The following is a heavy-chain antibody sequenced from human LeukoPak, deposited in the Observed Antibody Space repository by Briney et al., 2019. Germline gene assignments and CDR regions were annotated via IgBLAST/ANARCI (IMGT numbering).Heavy chain of an antibody. J-gene: IGHJ4*02. CDR3: ARKGTTTVTALDY. V-gene: IGHV4-59*08. Sequence: SETLSLTCTVSGGSISSYSWSWIRQPPGKGLEWIGNIDYSGSTYYNPSLKSRVTISVDTSKNQFSLKLSSVTAADTAVYYCARKGTTTVTALDYWGQGTLVTVSS. CDR2: IDYSGST. CDR1: GGSISSYS. D-gene: IGHD4-17*01.